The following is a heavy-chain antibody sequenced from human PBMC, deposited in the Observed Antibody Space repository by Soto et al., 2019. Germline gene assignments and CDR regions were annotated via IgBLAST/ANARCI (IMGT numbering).Heavy chain of an antibody. J-gene: IGHJ5*02. D-gene: IGHD7-27*01. CDR3: ARTSWGSDRWFDP. V-gene: IGHV3-21*01. CDR1: GFTFSSYS. Sequence: PGGSLRLSCAASGFTFSSYSMNWVRQAPGKGLEWVSSISSSSSYIYYADSVKGRFTISRDNAKNSLYLQMNSLRAEDTAVYYCARTSWGSDRWFDPWGQGTLVTVSS. CDR2: ISSSSSYI.